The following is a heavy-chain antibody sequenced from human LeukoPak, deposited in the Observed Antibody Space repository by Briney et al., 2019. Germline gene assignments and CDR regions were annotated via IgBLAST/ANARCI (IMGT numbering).Heavy chain of an antibody. CDR1: GFPFSRYS. CDR3: AREITSSSSFDS. CDR2: ITSSSGYI. D-gene: IGHD6-6*01. Sequence: GGSLRLSCAASGFPFSRYSMNWVRQAPGKGLEWVSSITSSSGYIHYADSVKGRFTISRDNAKNSLYLQMNSLRAEDTAVFYCAREITSSSSFDSWGQGTLVTVSS. J-gene: IGHJ4*02. V-gene: IGHV3-21*01.